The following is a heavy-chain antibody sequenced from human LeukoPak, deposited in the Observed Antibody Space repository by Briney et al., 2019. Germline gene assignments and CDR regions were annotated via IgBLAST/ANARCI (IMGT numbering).Heavy chain of an antibody. V-gene: IGHV1-2*06. CDR3: ARESIAARYFDY. CDR1: GYTFTGYY. Sequence: ASVKVSCKASGYTFTGYYMHWVRQAPGQGLEWMGRINPNSGGTNYAQKFQGRVTMTRDTSISIAYMELSRLRSDDTAVYYCARESIAARYFDYWGQGTLVTVSS. J-gene: IGHJ4*02. CDR2: INPNSGGT. D-gene: IGHD6-6*01.